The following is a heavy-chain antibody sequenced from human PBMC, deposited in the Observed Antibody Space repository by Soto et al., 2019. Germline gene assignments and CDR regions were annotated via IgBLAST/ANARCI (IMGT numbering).Heavy chain of an antibody. V-gene: IGHV1-2*02. D-gene: IGHD3-10*01. CDR3: AGVIEFNGAFDI. CDR1: GYTFTGYY. CDR2: INPNSGGT. Sequence: ASVKVSCKASGYTFTGYYMHWLRQSPGQGLEWMGWINPNSGGTNYAQKFQGRVTMTRDTSISTAYMELSRLRSDDTAVYYCAGVIEFNGAFDIWGQGTMVTVSS. J-gene: IGHJ3*02.